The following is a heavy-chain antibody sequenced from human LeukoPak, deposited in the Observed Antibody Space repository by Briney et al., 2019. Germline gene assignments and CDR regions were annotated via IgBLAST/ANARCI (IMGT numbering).Heavy chain of an antibody. CDR3: ARVTTRFLEWLFITDYGMDV. J-gene: IGHJ6*02. V-gene: IGHV1-8*01. Sequence: GASVKVSCKASGYAFTSYDINWVRQATGQGLEWMGWMNPNSGNTGYAQKFQGRVTMTRNTSISTAYMELSSLRSEVTAVYYCARVTTRFLEWLFITDYGMDVWGQGTTVTVSS. CDR2: MNPNSGNT. CDR1: GYAFTSYD. D-gene: IGHD3-3*01.